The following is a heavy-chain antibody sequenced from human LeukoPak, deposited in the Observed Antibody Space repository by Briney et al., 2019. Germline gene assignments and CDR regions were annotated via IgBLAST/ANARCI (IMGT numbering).Heavy chain of an antibody. CDR2: ISAYNGNT. D-gene: IGHD3-22*01. Sequence: ASVKVSCKASGYTFTSYGISWVRQAPGQGLEWMGWISAYNGNTNYAQKLQGRVTMTTDTSTSTAYMELRSLRSDDTAVYYCARVTTVSDSSGYYAREGAFDIWGQGTMVTVSS. CDR3: ARVTTVSDSSGYYAREGAFDI. J-gene: IGHJ3*02. CDR1: GYTFTSYG. V-gene: IGHV1-18*01.